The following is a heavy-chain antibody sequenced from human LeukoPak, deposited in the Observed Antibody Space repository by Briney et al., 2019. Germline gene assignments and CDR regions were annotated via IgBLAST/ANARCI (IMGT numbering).Heavy chain of an antibody. J-gene: IGHJ4*01. CDR1: GYTFTNHA. CDR3: ARVISDCSNFNCFKGYFDY. Sequence: EASIKVSSKASGYTFTNHAIHWVRQAPGQSLEWMGWINAGNGNTKYLQKFQARVTITRDTSANIAYMELSSLGSEDTAVYYCARVISDCSNFNCFKGYFDYWGQGTPVTVSS. V-gene: IGHV1-3*01. CDR2: INAGNGNT. D-gene: IGHD5/OR15-5a*01.